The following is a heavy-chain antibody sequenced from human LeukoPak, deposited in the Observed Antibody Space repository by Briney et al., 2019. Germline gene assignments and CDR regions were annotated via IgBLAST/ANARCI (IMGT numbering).Heavy chain of an antibody. CDR3: ARDGVYYYYMDV. Sequence: SETLFLTCTVSGGSISSYYWSWIRQPPGKGLEWIGYIYYSGSTNYNPSLKSRVTMSVDTSKNQFSLKLSSVTAADTAVYYCARDGVYYYYMDVWGKGTTVTVSS. V-gene: IGHV4-59*12. D-gene: IGHD3-16*01. CDR1: GGSISSYY. J-gene: IGHJ6*03. CDR2: IYYSGST.